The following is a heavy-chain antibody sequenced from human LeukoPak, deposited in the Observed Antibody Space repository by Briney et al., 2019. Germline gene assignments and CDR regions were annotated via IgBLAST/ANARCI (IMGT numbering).Heavy chain of an antibody. CDR2: ISSNRSTI. J-gene: IGHJ3*02. V-gene: IGHV3-48*04. CDR3: AREKAGTLDAFDI. CDR1: GFTFSRYS. Sequence: GGSLRLSCAASGFTFSRYSMNWVRQAPGKGLEWVSYISSNRSTIYYADSVKGRFTISRDNAKSSLYLQMNSLRAEDTAVYYCAREKAGTLDAFDIWGQGTMVTVSS.